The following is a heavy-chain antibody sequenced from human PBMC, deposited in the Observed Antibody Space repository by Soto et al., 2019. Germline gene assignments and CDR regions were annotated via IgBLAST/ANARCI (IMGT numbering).Heavy chain of an antibody. J-gene: IGHJ4*02. V-gene: IGHV3-23*01. CDR2: ISGSGDST. Sequence: EVPLLESGGGLVQPGGSLRLSCAASGFTFSSYAMRWVRQAPGKGLEWVSAISGSGDSTYYADSVKGRFTISRDNSKNTLYLQMNSLRAEDTAIYYCAGRGSGSYYDCWGQGTLVTVSS. CDR3: AGRGSGSYYDC. CDR1: GFTFSSYA. D-gene: IGHD1-26*01.